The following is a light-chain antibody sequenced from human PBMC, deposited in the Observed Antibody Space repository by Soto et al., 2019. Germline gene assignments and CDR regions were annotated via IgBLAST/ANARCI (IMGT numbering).Light chain of an antibody. J-gene: IGKJ2*03. CDR2: KAS. CDR1: QTIFSW. CDR3: QQYNSYPYS. V-gene: IGKV1-5*03. Sequence: FQMTQSPSTLSASVGDRVNITCRASQTIFSWLAWNQQKPGKAPKLLIYKASSLESGVTSSYSGSGSGKEFTLTISGLQPDDFATYFCQQYNSYPYSFGQGTKLEIK.